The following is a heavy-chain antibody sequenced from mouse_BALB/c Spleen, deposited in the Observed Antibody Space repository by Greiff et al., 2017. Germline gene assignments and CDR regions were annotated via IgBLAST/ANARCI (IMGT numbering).Heavy chain of an antibody. CDR1: GYTFTDYE. Sequence: VQLQQSGAELVRPGASVTLSCKASGYTFTDYEMHWVKQTPVHGLEWIGAIDPETGGTAYNQKFKGKATLTADKSSSTAYMELRSLTSEDSAVYCGTSRPGCSYDWYFDVWGAGTTVTVSS. CDR2: IDPETGGT. J-gene: IGHJ1*01. V-gene: IGHV1-15*01. D-gene: IGHD1-1*01. CDR3: TSRPGCSYDWYFDV.